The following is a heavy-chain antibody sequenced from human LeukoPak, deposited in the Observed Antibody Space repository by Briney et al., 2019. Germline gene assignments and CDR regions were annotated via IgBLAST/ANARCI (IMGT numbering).Heavy chain of an antibody. CDR1: GGSISSYC. J-gene: IGHJ4*02. V-gene: IGHV4-59*01. Sequence: SETLSLTCTVSGGSISSYCWSWIRQPPGKGLEWIGCIYYSGSTNYNPSLKSRVTISVDTSKNQFSLKLSSVTAADAAVFYCARAVADFWSGQYYFDYWGQGTLVTVSS. D-gene: IGHD3-3*01. CDR3: ARAVADFWSGQYYFDY. CDR2: IYYSGST.